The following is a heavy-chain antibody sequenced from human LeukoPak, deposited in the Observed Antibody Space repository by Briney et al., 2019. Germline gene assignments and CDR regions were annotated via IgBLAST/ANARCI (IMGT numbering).Heavy chain of an antibody. CDR3: ARAHYDILTGYYSSFDY. CDR2: IYISGST. Sequence: SETLSLTXTVSGGSISSGSYYWSCIRQPAGKGLEWIGSIYISGSTNYNPSLKSRVTISVDTSKNQFSLKLSSVTAADTAVYYCARAHYDILTGYYSSFDYWGQGTLVTVSS. J-gene: IGHJ4*02. CDR1: GGSISSGSYY. D-gene: IGHD3-9*01. V-gene: IGHV4-61*02.